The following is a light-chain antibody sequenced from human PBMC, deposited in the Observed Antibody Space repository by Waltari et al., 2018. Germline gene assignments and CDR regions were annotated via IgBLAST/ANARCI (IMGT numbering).Light chain of an antibody. CDR3: PTTDLSGAV. CDR2: GDS. Sequence: YELTQPPSVSVSPGQTARITCSGDALPKQYAYWYQQKPGQAPVLVIYGDSPGPSGLPERFSGSTSGKNVTLTNHGIQAEEEAYYYCPTTDLSGAVFGGGTKLTVL. CDR1: ALPKQY. J-gene: IGLJ2*01. V-gene: IGLV3-25*02.